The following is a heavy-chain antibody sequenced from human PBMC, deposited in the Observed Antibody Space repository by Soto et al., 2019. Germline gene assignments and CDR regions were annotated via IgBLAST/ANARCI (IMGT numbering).Heavy chain of an antibody. D-gene: IGHD3-10*01. CDR3: ARDGELSSVSNCFDH. V-gene: IGHV4-39*02. CDR1: GGSISSSSYY. Sequence: QLQLQESGPGLVKPSETLSLTCTVSGGSISSSSYYWGWIRQPPGKGLEWIGSIYYSGSTYYNPSLKSRVTISVDTSKNQFSLKLSSVTAADTAVYYCARDGELSSVSNCFDHWGQGTLVTGSS. J-gene: IGHJ5*02. CDR2: IYYSGST.